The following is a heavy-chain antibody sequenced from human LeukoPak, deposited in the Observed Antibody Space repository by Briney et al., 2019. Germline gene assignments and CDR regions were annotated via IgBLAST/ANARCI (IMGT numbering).Heavy chain of an antibody. J-gene: IGHJ3*02. V-gene: IGHV4-38-2*02. CDR2: IYHSGST. D-gene: IGHD3-16*01. Sequence: PSETLSLTCTVSGYSISSGYYWGWLRQPPGKGLEWLGSIYHSGSTYYNPSLKSRVTISVDTSKNQFSLKLSSVTAADTAVYYCARALRLILFTVVVQDAFDIWGQGTMVTVSS. CDR1: GYSISSGYY. CDR3: ARALRLILFTVVVQDAFDI.